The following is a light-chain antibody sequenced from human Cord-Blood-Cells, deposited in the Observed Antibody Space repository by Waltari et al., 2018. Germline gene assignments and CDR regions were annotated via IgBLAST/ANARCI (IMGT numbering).Light chain of an antibody. Sequence: DIQMTQSPSTLSASVGDRVTITCRAIQSISSWLAWYQQKTGKAPKLLIYKASSLESGVPSRFSGSGSGTEFTLTISSLQPDDFATYYCQQYNSYSVSFGQGTKLEIK. CDR3: QQYNSYSVS. CDR1: QSISSW. V-gene: IGKV1-5*03. CDR2: KAS. J-gene: IGKJ2*03.